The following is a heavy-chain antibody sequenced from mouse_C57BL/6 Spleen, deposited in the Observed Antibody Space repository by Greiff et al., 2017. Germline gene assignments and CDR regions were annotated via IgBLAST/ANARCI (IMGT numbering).Heavy chain of an antibody. Sequence: EVQLVESGGGLVKPGGSLKLSCAASGFTFSSYAMSWVRQTPEKRLEWVATISDGGSYTYYPDSVKGRFTISRDNAKNTLYLQMCSLKSEDTAMYYCARREDYYGSSTYYCGDWGQGTTLTVSS. J-gene: IGHJ2*01. CDR3: ARREDYYGSSTYYCGD. V-gene: IGHV5-6*01. CDR1: GFTFSSYA. D-gene: IGHD1-1*01. CDR2: ISDGGSYT.